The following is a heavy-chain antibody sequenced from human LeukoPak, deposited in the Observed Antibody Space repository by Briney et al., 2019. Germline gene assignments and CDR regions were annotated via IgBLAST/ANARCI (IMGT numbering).Heavy chain of an antibody. D-gene: IGHD5-24*01. J-gene: IGHJ4*02. V-gene: IGHV4-59*01. Sequence: SKTLSLTCTVFDDSLNNYYWNWIRQPPGKGLEWIGYIYYSGHTNYNPSLNSRVAISIDTSKNQFSLKLNSLTAADTAVYYCARATWNGYMFDYWGQGSLVTVTS. CDR1: DDSLNNYY. CDR3: ARATWNGYMFDY. CDR2: IYYSGHT.